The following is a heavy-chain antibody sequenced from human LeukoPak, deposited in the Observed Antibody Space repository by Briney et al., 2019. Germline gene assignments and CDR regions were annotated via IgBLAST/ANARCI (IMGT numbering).Heavy chain of an antibody. Sequence: GESLKISCKGSGYSFTSYWIGWVRQMPGKGLEWMGVIYPGDSDTRYSPSFQGQVTISADKSISTAYLQWSSLKASDTAMYYCARRPVHYDSSGSFDYWGQGTLVTVSS. CDR3: ARRPVHYDSSGSFDY. J-gene: IGHJ4*02. V-gene: IGHV5-51*01. D-gene: IGHD3-22*01. CDR2: IYPGDSDT. CDR1: GYSFTSYW.